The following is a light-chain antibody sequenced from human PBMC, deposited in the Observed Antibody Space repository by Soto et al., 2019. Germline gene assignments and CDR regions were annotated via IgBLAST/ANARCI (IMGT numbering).Light chain of an antibody. V-gene: IGKV3-20*01. Sequence: PGERDTLSCMASQSIRSYLAWFRQKPGQAPRLLIYDASNRATGIPARFSGSGSGTDFTLTISRLEPEDFAVYYCQQFGSAPEGTFGQGTKVDIK. CDR1: QSIRSY. CDR3: QQFGSAPEGT. J-gene: IGKJ1*01. CDR2: DAS.